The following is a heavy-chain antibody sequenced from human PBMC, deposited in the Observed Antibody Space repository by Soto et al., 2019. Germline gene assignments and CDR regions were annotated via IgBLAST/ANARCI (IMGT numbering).Heavy chain of an antibody. J-gene: IGHJ4*02. CDR3: ARGHAVDTAMLYYCDY. V-gene: IGHV1-18*01. CDR1: GYTFTSYG. Sequence: QVQLVQSGAEVKKPGASVKVSCKASGYTFTSYGISWVRQAPGQGLEWMGWISAYNGNTNYAQKLQGRVTMTTDTSTSIAYMELRSLASDDTAVYYGARGHAVDTAMLYYCDYWGQGPLVTVSS. CDR2: ISAYNGNT. D-gene: IGHD5-18*01.